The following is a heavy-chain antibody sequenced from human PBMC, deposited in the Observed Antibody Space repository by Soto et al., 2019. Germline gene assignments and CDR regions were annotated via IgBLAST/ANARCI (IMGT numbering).Heavy chain of an antibody. CDR3: GKDSMACGYDDYFDF. Sequence: QVQLVESGGSVVQRGGSLRLSCAASGVAFSAFGMLWVRQTPGKGLELVAFISSHANKRYYGDSVQGRFTVSRDDSKNPLYLQMTSLRPEDTAVYYCGKDSMACGYDDYFDFRGQGTPVTVSS. CDR2: ISSHANKR. J-gene: IGHJ4*02. CDR1: GVAFSAFG. V-gene: IGHV3-30*18. D-gene: IGHD5-12*01.